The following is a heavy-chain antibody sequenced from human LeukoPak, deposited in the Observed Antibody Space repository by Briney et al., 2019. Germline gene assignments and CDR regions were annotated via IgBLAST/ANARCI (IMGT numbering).Heavy chain of an antibody. CDR3: ARASSGWYEFYFDY. CDR1: GYSFTNYW. D-gene: IGHD6-19*01. J-gene: IGHJ4*02. Sequence: GESLKISCKGSGYSFTNYWISWVRQMPGKGLEWMGRIDPSDSYNNYSPSFQGHVIISADKSFSTAYLQWSSLKASDSGMYYCARASSGWYEFYFDYWGQGTLVTVCS. V-gene: IGHV5-10-1*01. CDR2: IDPSDSYN.